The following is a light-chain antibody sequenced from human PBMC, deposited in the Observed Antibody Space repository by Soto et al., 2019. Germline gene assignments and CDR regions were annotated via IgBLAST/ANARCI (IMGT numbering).Light chain of an antibody. Sequence: QSALTQPRSVSGSPGQSVTISCTGTSSDVGGYNYVSWYQQHPGKAPKVMIYDVNKRPSGVPDRFSGSKSGNTASLTIFGLQAEDEADYYCCSYAGSYTYWVFGGGTKLTVL. V-gene: IGLV2-11*01. J-gene: IGLJ3*02. CDR1: SSDVGGYNY. CDR3: CSYAGSYTYWV. CDR2: DVN.